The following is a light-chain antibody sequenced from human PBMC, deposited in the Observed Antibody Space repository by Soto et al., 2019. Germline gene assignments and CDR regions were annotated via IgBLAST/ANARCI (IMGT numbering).Light chain of an antibody. V-gene: IGKV1-9*01. CDR2: EAS. J-gene: IGKJ5*01. CDR3: QQLYTLPFT. CDR1: HDISTF. Sequence: DIQLTQSPSLLSASIGDRVTITCRASHDISTFLAWYQQEPGKAPKLFIYEASTLQSGVPSRFSGSGSGTEFTLTISGLLPEDFAAYHCQQLYTLPFTFGQGTRL.